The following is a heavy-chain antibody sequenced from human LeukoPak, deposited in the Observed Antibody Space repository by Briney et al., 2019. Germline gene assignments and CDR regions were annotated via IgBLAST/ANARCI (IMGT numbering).Heavy chain of an antibody. CDR3: ARVLWELRGYYFDY. J-gene: IGHJ4*02. D-gene: IGHD1-26*01. CDR1: GGSISSSSYY. V-gene: IGHV4-39*07. Sequence: PSETLSLTCTVSGGSISSSSYYWGWIRQPPGKGLEWIGSIYYSGSTYYNPSLKSRVTISVDTSKNQFSLKLSSVTAADTAVYYCARVLWELRGYYFDYWGQGTLVTVSS. CDR2: IYYSGST.